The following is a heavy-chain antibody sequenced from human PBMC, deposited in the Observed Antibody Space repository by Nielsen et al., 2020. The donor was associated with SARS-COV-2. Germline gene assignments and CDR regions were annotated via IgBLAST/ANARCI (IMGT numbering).Heavy chain of an antibody. D-gene: IGHD6-6*01. CDR1: GYTFTSYA. V-gene: IGHV1-3*01. CDR3: ARSLWIAAQEKMRAFDI. J-gene: IGHJ3*02. CDR2: INAGNGNT. Sequence: ASVKVSCKASGYTFTSYAMHWVRQAPGQRLEWMGWINAGNGNTKYSQKFQGRATITRDTSASTAYMELSSLRSEDTAVYYCARSLWIAAQEKMRAFDIWGQGTMVTVSS.